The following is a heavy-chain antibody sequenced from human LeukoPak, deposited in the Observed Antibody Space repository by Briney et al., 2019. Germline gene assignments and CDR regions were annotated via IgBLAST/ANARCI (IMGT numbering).Heavy chain of an antibody. V-gene: IGHV1-69*04. J-gene: IGHJ4*02. CDR1: GGTFSSYA. CDR3: ARSTHIVVVPAAMTVAGY. Sequence: SVTVSCKASGGTFSSYAISWVRQAPGQGLEWMGRIIPILGIANYAQKFQGRVTITADKSTSTAYMELSSLRSEDTAVYYCARSTHIVVVPAAMTVAGYWGQGTLVTVSS. D-gene: IGHD2-2*01. CDR2: IIPILGIA.